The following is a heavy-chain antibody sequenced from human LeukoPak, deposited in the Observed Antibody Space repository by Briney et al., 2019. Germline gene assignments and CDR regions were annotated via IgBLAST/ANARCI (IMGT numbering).Heavy chain of an antibody. V-gene: IGHV4-59*01. CDR3: AGPARGKFDY. Sequence: SETLSLTCTVSGGSISNFYWSWIRQPPGKGLEWIGYIYSIGSTNYNPSLKSRVTISVDTSKNQFSLKLSSVTAADTAVYYCAGPARGKFDYWGQGTLVTVSS. J-gene: IGHJ4*02. CDR1: GGSISNFY. CDR2: IYSIGST.